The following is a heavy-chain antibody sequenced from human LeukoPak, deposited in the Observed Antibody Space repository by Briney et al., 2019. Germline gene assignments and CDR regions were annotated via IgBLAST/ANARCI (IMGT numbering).Heavy chain of an antibody. CDR1: GYTFTGYY. CDR2: INPNSGGT. J-gene: IGHJ4*02. V-gene: IGHV1-2*02. Sequence: GASVKVSCKASGYTFTGYYMHWVRQAPGQGLEWMGWINPNSGGTNYAQKFQGRVTMTRDTSINTAYLQWSSLKASDTAMYYCARPSGDWNELDYWGQGTLVTVSS. CDR3: ARPSGDWNELDY. D-gene: IGHD1-1*01.